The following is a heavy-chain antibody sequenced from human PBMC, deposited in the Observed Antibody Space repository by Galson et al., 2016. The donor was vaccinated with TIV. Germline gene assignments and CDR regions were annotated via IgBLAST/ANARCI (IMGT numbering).Heavy chain of an antibody. CDR3: TTVRLRGSGGMDV. CDR2: VDPEDGQT. Sequence: VKVSCKVSGYNFTDYYLHWMQQAPGKGFEWMGHVDPEDGQTKYAPKFQGRVTMTADTSTDTAYMELTSLRAEDTAIYYCTTVRLRGSGGMDVWGQGTTVIVSS. V-gene: IGHV1-69-2*01. D-gene: IGHD2-8*01. J-gene: IGHJ6*02. CDR1: GYNFTDYY.